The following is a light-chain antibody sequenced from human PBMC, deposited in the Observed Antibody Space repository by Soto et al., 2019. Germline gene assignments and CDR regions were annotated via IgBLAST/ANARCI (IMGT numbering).Light chain of an antibody. CDR3: QQYYSTPPIT. CDR2: WAS. J-gene: IGKJ5*01. CDR1: QSILYSSNNKNY. V-gene: IGKV4-1*01. Sequence: DIVMTQSPDSLAVSLGERATINCKSSQSILYSSNNKNYLAWYQQKPGQPPKLLIYWASTRESGVPDRFSGSGSGTHFTLTISSLQAQDVAVYYCQQYYSTPPITFGQGTRLRL.